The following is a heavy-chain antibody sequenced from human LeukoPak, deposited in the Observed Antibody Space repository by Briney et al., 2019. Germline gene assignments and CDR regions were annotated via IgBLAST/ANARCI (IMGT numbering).Heavy chain of an antibody. D-gene: IGHD5-24*01. CDR2: LSYDGTSG. CDR3: ARDRRDGNNLAYHFDY. Sequence: GGSLRLSCAGSGFIFSNYAMHWVRQAPGKGLEWVAILSYDGTSGYYADSVRGRLTISRDNSKNTLYLQMNSLRDEDTSLYYCARDRRDGNNLAYHFDYWGQGTLVTVSS. V-gene: IGHV3-30*04. J-gene: IGHJ4*02. CDR1: GFIFSNYA.